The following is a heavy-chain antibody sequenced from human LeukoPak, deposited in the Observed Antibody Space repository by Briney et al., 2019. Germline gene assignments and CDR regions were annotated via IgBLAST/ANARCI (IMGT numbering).Heavy chain of an antibody. D-gene: IGHD1-26*01. V-gene: IGHV3-21*01. CDR3: ARDPYSGSYGNEYYYYMDV. J-gene: IGHJ6*03. CDR2: ITSSSTNI. Sequence: GGSLRLSCAASGFTFSSYNMNWVRQAPGKGLEWVSSITSSSTNIYYADSVKGRFTISRDNARNSLSLQMNSLRAEDTAVYYCARDPYSGSYGNEYYYYMDVWGKGTTVTISS. CDR1: GFTFSSYN.